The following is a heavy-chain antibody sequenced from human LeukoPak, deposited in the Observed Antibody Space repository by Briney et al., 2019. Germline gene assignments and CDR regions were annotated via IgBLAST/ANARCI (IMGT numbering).Heavy chain of an antibody. V-gene: IGHV1-2*02. CDR2: INPNSGGT. CDR3: ARDGPHQYCSGGSCYLHYFDY. J-gene: IGHJ4*02. Sequence: ASVKVSCKASGYTFTGYYMHWVRQAPGQGLEWMGWINPNSGGTNYAQKFQGRVTMTRDTSISTAYMELSRLRSDDTAVYYCARDGPHQYCSGGSCYLHYFDYWGQGTLVTVFS. D-gene: IGHD2-15*01. CDR1: GYTFTGYY.